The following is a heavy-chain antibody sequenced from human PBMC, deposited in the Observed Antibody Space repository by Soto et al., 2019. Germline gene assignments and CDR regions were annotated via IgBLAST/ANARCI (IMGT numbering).Heavy chain of an antibody. J-gene: IGHJ6*03. CDR3: ARGLVTLLWRSDDDYYYYYMDV. V-gene: IGHV1-8*01. Sequence: ASVKVSCKASGYTFTSYDINWVRQATGQGLERMGWMNPNSGNTGYAQKFQGRVTMTRNISISTAYMELSSLRSEDTAVYYCARGLVTLLWRSDDDYYYYYMDVWGKGTTVTVSS. D-gene: IGHD2-21*02. CDR2: MNPNSGNT. CDR1: GYTFTSYD.